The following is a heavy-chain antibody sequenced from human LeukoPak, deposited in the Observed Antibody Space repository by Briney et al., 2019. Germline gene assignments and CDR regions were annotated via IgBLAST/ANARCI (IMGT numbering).Heavy chain of an antibody. CDR2: INSDGSST. V-gene: IGHV3-74*01. D-gene: IGHD3-3*01. J-gene: IGHJ6*04. CDR3: ARGSPYDFWSGYYGDV. Sequence: PGGSLRLSCAASGFTFSSYWMHWVRQAPGKGLVWVSRINSDGSSTSYADSVKGRFTISRDNAKNTLYLQMNSLRAEDTAVYYCARGSPYDFWSGYYGDVWGKGTTVTVSS. CDR1: GFTFSSYW.